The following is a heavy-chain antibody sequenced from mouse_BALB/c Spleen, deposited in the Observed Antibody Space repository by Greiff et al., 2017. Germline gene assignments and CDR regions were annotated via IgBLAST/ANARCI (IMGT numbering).Heavy chain of an antibody. J-gene: IGHJ1*01. CDR2: INPSNGRT. CDR3: ARKDVYWYFDV. V-gene: IGHV1S81*02. CDR1: GYTFTSYW. Sequence: QVQLQQPGAELVKPGASVKLSCKASGYTFTSYWMHWVKQRPGQGLEWIGEINPSNGRTNYNEKFKSKATLTVDKSSSTAYMQLSSLTSEDSAVYYCARKDVYWYFDVWGAGTTVTVSS.